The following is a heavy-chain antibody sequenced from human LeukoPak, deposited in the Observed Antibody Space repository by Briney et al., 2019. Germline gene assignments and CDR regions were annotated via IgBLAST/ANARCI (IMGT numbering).Heavy chain of an antibody. D-gene: IGHD6-13*01. CDR3: ARPLTSAAGNYEFVY. J-gene: IGHJ4*02. Sequence: ASVKVSCKASGYTFSNYYMHWVRQAPGQGLEWMAGSTNYAQKFQGRITVTRDTSTSTVYMELSSLRSEDTAIYYCARPLTSAAGNYEFVYWGQGTLVTVSP. CDR1: GYTFSNYY. CDR2: ST. V-gene: IGHV1-46*01.